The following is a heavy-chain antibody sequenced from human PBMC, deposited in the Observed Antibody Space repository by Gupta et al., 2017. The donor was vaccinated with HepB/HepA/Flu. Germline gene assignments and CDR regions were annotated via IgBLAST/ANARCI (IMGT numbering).Heavy chain of an antibody. CDR3: ARVAYINSWDF. V-gene: IGHV1-2*02. CDR2: INPKSDST. CDR1: GFTFTGDY. J-gene: IGHJ4*02. Sequence: QVQVVQSGAEVKKPGASVKVSCKASGFTFTGDYIHWVRQAPGQGLEWMGWINPKSDSTNYAQKFQGRVTLTTDTSISTAFMELSRPTSDDTALYYCARVAYINSWDFWGQGTLVTVSS. D-gene: IGHD6-13*01.